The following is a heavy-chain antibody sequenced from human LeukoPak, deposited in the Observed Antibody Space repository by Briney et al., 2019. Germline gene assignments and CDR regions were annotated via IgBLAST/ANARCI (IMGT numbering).Heavy chain of an antibody. V-gene: IGHV3-21*01. CDR1: GFTFSSYS. Sequence: GGSLRLSCAASGFTFSSYSMNWVRQAPGKGLEWVSSISSSSYIYYADSVKGRFTISRDNAKNSLYLQMNSLRAEDTAVYYCAAPRTYGDYGYDAFDIWGQGTMVTVSS. J-gene: IGHJ3*02. CDR2: ISSSSYI. CDR3: AAPRTYGDYGYDAFDI. D-gene: IGHD4-17*01.